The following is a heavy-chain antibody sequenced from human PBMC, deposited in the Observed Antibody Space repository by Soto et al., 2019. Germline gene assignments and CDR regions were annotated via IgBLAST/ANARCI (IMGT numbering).Heavy chain of an antibody. Sequence: QITLKESGPTLVKPTQTLTLTCTFSGFSLSTSGVGVGWIRQPPGKALEWLALIYWDDDKRYSPSLKSRLTITKDTSKNQVVHTMTNMDPVDTATYYCAHSGIAARRPTTFDYWGQGTLVTVSS. CDR2: IYWDDDK. D-gene: IGHD6-6*01. CDR3: AHSGIAARRPTTFDY. CDR1: GFSLSTSGVG. J-gene: IGHJ4*02. V-gene: IGHV2-5*02.